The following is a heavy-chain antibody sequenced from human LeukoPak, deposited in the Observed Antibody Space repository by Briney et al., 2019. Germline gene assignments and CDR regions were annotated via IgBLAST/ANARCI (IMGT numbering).Heavy chain of an antibody. J-gene: IGHJ4*02. CDR3: AKEGLRYFDWLLEREYYFDY. D-gene: IGHD3-9*01. CDR2: IIPIFGTA. V-gene: IGHV1-69*13. CDR1: GGTFSSYA. Sequence: SVKVSCKASGGTFSSYAISWVRQAPGQGLEWMGGIIPIFGTANYAQKFQGRVTITADESTSTAYMELSSLRSEDTAVYYCAKEGLRYFDWLLEREYYFDYWGQGTLVTVSS.